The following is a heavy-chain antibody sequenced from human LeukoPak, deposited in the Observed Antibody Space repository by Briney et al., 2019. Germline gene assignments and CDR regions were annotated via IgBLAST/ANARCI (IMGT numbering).Heavy chain of an antibody. D-gene: IGHD6-19*01. Sequence: ASVKVSCKAFGYTFTSNYMHWVRQAPGQGPEWMGVISPSGGSTTYAQKFQGRVTLTRDMSTSTDYLELSSLRSEDTAVYYCARDAASSGWYVAGGFDYWGQGTLVTVSS. V-gene: IGHV1-46*01. CDR3: ARDAASSGWYVAGGFDY. J-gene: IGHJ4*02. CDR2: ISPSGGST. CDR1: GYTFTSNY.